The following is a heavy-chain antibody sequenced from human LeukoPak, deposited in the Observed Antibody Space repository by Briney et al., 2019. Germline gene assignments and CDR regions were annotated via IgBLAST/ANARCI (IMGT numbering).Heavy chain of an antibody. D-gene: IGHD1-26*01. CDR3: AREGSGSYGWYFDY. CDR1: GGSISSGSYY. CDR2: IHTSGST. V-gene: IGHV4-61*02. J-gene: IGHJ4*02. Sequence: SQTLSLTCTVSGGSISSGSYYWSWIRQPAGKGLEWIGRIHTSGSTNYNPSLKSRVTISVDASKNQFSLKLSSVTAADTAVYYCAREGSGSYGWYFDYWGQGTLVTVSS.